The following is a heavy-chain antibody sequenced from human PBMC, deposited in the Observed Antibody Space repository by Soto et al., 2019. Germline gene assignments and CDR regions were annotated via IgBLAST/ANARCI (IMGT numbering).Heavy chain of an antibody. D-gene: IGHD3-16*01. CDR3: DYGGY. J-gene: IGHJ4*02. CDR2: ISGSGVST. V-gene: IGHV3-23*01. Sequence: EVQLLESGGGLVQPGGSLRLSCAASGFTFSNYAMSWVRQAPGKGLEWVSTISGSGVSTYYADSVKGRCTISRDKSKNTLYLQMNSLRAEVMAVYYCDYGGYWGQGTLVTVSS. CDR1: GFTFSNYA.